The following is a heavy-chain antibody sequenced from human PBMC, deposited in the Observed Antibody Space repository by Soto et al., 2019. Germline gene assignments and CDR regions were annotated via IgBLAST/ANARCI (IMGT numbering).Heavy chain of an antibody. V-gene: IGHV3-30*18. J-gene: IGHJ6*02. CDR1: GFTFSSYG. D-gene: IGHD2-15*01. CDR2: ISYDGSNK. CDR3: AKDGYCSGGSCYDDYYYGMDV. Sequence: LRLSCAASGFTFSSYGMHWVRQAPGKGLEWVAVISYDGSNKYYADSVKGRFTISRDNSKNTLYLQMNSLRAEDTAVYYCAKDGYCSGGSCYDDYYYGMDVWGQGTTVTVSS.